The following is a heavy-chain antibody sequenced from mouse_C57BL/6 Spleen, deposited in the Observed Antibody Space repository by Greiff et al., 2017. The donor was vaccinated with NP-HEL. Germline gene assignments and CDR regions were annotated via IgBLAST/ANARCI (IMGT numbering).Heavy chain of an antibody. Sequence: EVQRVESGPELVKPGDSVKISCKASGYSFTGYFMNWVMQSHGKSLEWIGRINPYNGDTFYNQKFKGKATLTVDKSSSTAHMELRSLTSEDSAVYYCARQTITTVVAHWYFDVWGTGTTVTVSS. J-gene: IGHJ1*03. D-gene: IGHD1-1*01. CDR2: INPYNGDT. V-gene: IGHV1-20*01. CDR3: ARQTITTVVAHWYFDV. CDR1: GYSFTGYF.